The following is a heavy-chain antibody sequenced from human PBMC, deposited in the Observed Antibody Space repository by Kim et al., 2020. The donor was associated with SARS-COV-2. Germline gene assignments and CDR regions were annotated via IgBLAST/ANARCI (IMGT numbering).Heavy chain of an antibody. CDR1: GGTFSSYA. CDR3: ARVPPPYYYDSSGYFDY. Sequence: SVKVSCKASGGTFSSYAISWVRQAPGQGLEWMGGIIPIFGTANYAQKFQGRVTITADESTSTAYMELSSLRSEDTAVYYCARVPPPYYYDSSGYFDYWGQGTLVTVSS. D-gene: IGHD3-22*01. V-gene: IGHV1-69*13. J-gene: IGHJ4*02. CDR2: IIPIFGTA.